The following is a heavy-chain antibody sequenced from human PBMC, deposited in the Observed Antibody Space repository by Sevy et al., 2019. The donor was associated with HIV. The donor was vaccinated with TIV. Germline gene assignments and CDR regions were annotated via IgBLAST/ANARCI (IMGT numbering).Heavy chain of an antibody. Sequence: SETLSLTCAVYGGSFSGYYWSWIRQPPGKGLEWIGEINHSGSTNYNPSLKSRVTISVDTSKNQFSLKLSSVTAADTAVYYCARGSNQAMVRGVMGGYYFDYWGQGTLVTVSS. CDR2: INHSGST. CDR1: GGSFSGYY. CDR3: ARGSNQAMVRGVMGGYYFDY. V-gene: IGHV4-34*01. D-gene: IGHD3-10*01. J-gene: IGHJ4*02.